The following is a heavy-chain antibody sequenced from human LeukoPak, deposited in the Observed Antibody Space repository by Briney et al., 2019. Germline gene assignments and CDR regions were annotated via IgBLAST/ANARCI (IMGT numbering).Heavy chain of an antibody. J-gene: IGHJ5*02. CDR1: GGSISSYY. D-gene: IGHD3-22*01. V-gene: IGHV4-59*01. CDR2: IYYSGST. Sequence: SETLSLTCTVSGGSISSYYWSWIRQPPGKGLEWIGYIYYSGSTNYNPSLKSRVTISVDTSKNQFSLKLSSVTAADTVVYYCARGYYDSSGSNWFDPWGQGTLVTVSS. CDR3: ARGYYDSSGSNWFDP.